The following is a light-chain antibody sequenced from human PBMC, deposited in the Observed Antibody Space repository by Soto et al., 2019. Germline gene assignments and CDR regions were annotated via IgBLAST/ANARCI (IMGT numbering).Light chain of an antibody. CDR3: QQLNSYPRT. CDR2: AAS. J-gene: IGKJ3*01. CDR1: QGISSY. Sequence: DIQLTQSPSFLSASVGDRVTITCRASQGISSYLAWYQQTPGQAPKLLIYAASTLQSGVPSRFSGSGSGTEFTLTISSLQPEDFATYYCQQLNSYPRTFGPGTKVDIK. V-gene: IGKV1-9*01.